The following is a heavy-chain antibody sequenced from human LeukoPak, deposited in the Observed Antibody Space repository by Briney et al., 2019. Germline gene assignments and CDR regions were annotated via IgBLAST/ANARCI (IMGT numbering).Heavy chain of an antibody. CDR3: TGELAGTTVHY. Sequence: PSETLSLTCAVYGGSFSGYYWSWIRQPPGKGLEWIGEINHSGSTNYNPSLKSRFTTSLDTSKNQFSLNLSSVTAADTAVYYCTGELAGTTVHYWGQGTLVTVSS. V-gene: IGHV4-34*01. D-gene: IGHD1-7*01. J-gene: IGHJ4*02. CDR2: INHSGST. CDR1: GGSFSGYY.